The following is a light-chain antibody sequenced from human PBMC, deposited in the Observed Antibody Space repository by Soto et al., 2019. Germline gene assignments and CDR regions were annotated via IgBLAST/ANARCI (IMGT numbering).Light chain of an antibody. J-gene: IGKJ1*01. CDR2: AAS. Sequence: DIQMTQSPSSLSASVGDRVTITCRASQSISSSLNWYQQKPGKAPKLLIYAASSLQSGVPSRFSGSGSGTDFTITISSLQPEDFATYYCQQSYSTLWTFGQGTKVDIK. V-gene: IGKV1-39*01. CDR1: QSISSS. CDR3: QQSYSTLWT.